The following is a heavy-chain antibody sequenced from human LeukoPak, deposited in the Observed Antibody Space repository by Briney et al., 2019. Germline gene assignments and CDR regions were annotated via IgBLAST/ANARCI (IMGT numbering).Heavy chain of an antibody. CDR3: ARGDIVVVPAAIGWFDP. D-gene: IGHD2-2*02. J-gene: IGHJ5*02. V-gene: IGHV1-69*01. CDR2: IIPIFGTA. Sequence: ASVKVSCKASGGTFSSYAISWVRQAPGQGLEWMGGIIPIFGTANYAQKFQGRVTITADESTSTAYMELSSLRSEDTAVYYCARGDIVVVPAAIGWFDPWGQGTLVTVSS. CDR1: GGTFSSYA.